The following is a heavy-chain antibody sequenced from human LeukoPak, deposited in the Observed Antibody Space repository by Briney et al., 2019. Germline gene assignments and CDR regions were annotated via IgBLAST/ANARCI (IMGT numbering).Heavy chain of an antibody. CDR1: GGSISSYF. V-gene: IGHV4-59*12. Sequence: SETLSLTCTVSGGSISSYFWSWIRQPPGKGLEWIGYIYYSGSTNYNPSLKSRVTMSVDTSKNQFSLKLSSVTAADTAVYYCSRENGAFSPFGYWGQGYLVTVLS. J-gene: IGHJ4*02. CDR3: SRENGAFSPFGY. CDR2: IYYSGST. D-gene: IGHD2-8*01.